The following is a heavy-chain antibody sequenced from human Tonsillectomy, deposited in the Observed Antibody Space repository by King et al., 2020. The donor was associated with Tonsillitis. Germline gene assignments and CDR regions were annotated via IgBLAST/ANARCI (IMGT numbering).Heavy chain of an antibody. CDR1: GFTFSSYG. CDR2: ISYDGSYK. Sequence: VQLVESGGGVVQPGRSLRLSCAASGFTFSSYGMHWVRQAPGKGLEWVAVISYDGSYKYSADSVKGRFTISRDNSKNTLYLQMNSLRAEDTAIYYCAKDFDSGYEHYFSTGMDVWGQGTTVTVSS. V-gene: IGHV3-30*18. D-gene: IGHD5-12*01. CDR3: AKDFDSGYEHYFSTGMDV. J-gene: IGHJ6*02.